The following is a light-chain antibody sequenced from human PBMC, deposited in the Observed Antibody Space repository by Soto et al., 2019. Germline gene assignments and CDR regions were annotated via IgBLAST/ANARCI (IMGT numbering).Light chain of an antibody. J-gene: IGLJ1*01. V-gene: IGLV2-8*02. CDR1: SNDVGVYNY. Sequence: QSALTQPPSASRSPGQSVTISCTGTSNDVGVYNYVSWYQQHPGKAPKLMIYEVSKRPSGVPDRFSGSKSGNTASLTVSGLQAEDDADYYCSSLGVFGTGTKLTVL. CDR3: SSLGV. CDR2: EVS.